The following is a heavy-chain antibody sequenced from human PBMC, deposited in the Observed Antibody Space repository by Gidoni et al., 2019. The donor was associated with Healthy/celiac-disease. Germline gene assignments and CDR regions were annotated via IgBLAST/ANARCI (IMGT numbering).Heavy chain of an antibody. CDR2: ISWDGGST. CDR3: AKGPDYGETYYFDY. Sequence: EVQLVESGGVVVKPGGSLRLSCAASGFTFDDYAMHWVRQAPGKGLEWFSLISWDGGSTYYADSVKGRFTISRDNSKNSLYLQMNSLRAEDTALYYCAKGPDYGETYYFDYWGQGTLVTVSS. V-gene: IGHV3-43D*03. J-gene: IGHJ4*02. CDR1: GFTFDDYA. D-gene: IGHD4-17*01.